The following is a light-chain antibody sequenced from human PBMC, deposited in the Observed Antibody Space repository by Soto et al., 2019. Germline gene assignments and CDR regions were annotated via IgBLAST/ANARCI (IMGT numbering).Light chain of an antibody. CDR3: QQYDNLPLT. J-gene: IGKJ4*01. CDR2: DAS. Sequence: DIQMTQSPSSLSASVGDRVTITCQASQDIANYVNWYQQKAGRAPKFLIYDASNLETGVPSRFSGSGSGTDFTLTISRLQPEDIATYYCQQYDNLPLTFGGGTKVDIK. CDR1: QDIANY. V-gene: IGKV1-33*01.